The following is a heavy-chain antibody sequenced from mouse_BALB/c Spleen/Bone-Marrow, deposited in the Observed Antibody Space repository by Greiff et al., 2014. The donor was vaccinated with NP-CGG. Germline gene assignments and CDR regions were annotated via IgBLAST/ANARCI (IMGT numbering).Heavy chain of an antibody. CDR1: GYSFTRYY. D-gene: IGHD1-1*01. CDR2: TNPSNGGT. CDR3: TRSNYGYWYFDV. V-gene: IGHV1S81*02. J-gene: IGHJ1*01. Sequence: VKLVESGAELVKPGASVKLSCKASGYSFTRYYMYWVKQRPGQGLEWIGETNPSNGGTNFNEKFKSKATLTVDKSSSTAYMQFSSLTSEDSAVYYCTRSNYGYWYFDVWGAGTTVTVSS.